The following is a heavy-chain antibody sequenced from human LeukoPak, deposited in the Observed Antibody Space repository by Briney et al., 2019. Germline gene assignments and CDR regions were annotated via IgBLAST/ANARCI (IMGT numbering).Heavy chain of an antibody. CDR1: GGSFSGYY. CDR2: IYYSGST. V-gene: IGHV4-34*01. CDR3: ARRKYYYDSSGPFDY. D-gene: IGHD3-22*01. Sequence: SETLSLTCAVYGGSFSGYYWSWIRQPPAKGVEWIGSIYYSGSTYYNPSLKSRVTISVDTSKNQFSLKLSSVTAADTAVYYCARRKYYYDSSGPFDYWGQGTLVTVSS. J-gene: IGHJ4*02.